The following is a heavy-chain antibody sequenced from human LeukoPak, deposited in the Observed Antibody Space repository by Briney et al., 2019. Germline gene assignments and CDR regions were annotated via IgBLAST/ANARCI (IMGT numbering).Heavy chain of an antibody. Sequence: SVKVSCKASGGTFSSYAISWVRQAPGQGLEWMGGIIPIFGTANYAQKFQGRVTITTDESTSTAYMELSSLRSEDTAVYYGARGLNYYDSTRWDYWGQGTLVTVSS. CDR3: ARGLNYYDSTRWDY. V-gene: IGHV1-69*05. J-gene: IGHJ4*02. D-gene: IGHD3-22*01. CDR1: GGTFSSYA. CDR2: IIPIFGTA.